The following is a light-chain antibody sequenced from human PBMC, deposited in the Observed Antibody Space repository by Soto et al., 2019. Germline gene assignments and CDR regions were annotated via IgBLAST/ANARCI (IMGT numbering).Light chain of an antibody. CDR1: SSDVGNYNL. V-gene: IGLV2-23*03. CDR3: CSYAGSFTFDV. Sequence: QSALTQPASVSGSPGQSITISCTGTSSDVGNYNLVSWYQQFPGKAPNLIIYEGSRRPSGVSNRFSGSKSGNTASLTISGLQAEDEADYYCCSYAGSFTFDVFGGGTKVTVL. J-gene: IGLJ2*01. CDR2: EGS.